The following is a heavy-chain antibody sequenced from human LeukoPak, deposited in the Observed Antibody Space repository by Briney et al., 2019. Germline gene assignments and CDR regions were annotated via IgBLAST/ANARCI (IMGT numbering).Heavy chain of an antibody. V-gene: IGHV3-48*04. CDR1: GFTFSSYS. CDR3: ARGIMGLSTFDY. D-gene: IGHD2-8*01. J-gene: IGHJ4*02. CDR2: ISSGSNSI. Sequence: GGSLRLSCAASGFTFSSYSMGWVRQAPGKGLECVSYISSGSNSIDYADSVKGRFTISRDDDKNSLFLQMNSLRAEDTAVYYCARGIMGLSTFDYWGQGVLVTVSS.